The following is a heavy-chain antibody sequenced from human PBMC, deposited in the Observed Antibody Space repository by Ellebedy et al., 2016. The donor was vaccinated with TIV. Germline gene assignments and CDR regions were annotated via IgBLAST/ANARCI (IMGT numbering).Heavy chain of an antibody. J-gene: IGHJ3*02. D-gene: IGHD3-10*01. Sequence: RGSLRLSCAASGFTFSNYDMDWVRQAPGKGLEWVAFIRHDGSTEYYADSVKGRFTISRDNSKNTLYLQMNSLRAEDTAVYYCANARYYGSGSYYQDDAFDIWGQGTMVTVSS. CDR3: ANARYYGSGSYYQDDAFDI. CDR1: GFTFSNYD. V-gene: IGHV3-30*02. CDR2: IRHDGSTE.